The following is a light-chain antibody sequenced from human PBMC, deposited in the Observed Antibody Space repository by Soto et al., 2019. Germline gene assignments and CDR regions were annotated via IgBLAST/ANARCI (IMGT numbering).Light chain of an antibody. J-gene: IGKJ1*01. CDR3: QQYDTYWT. Sequence: DIQMTQSPSSLSASVGDRVTITCRASQSISSYLNWYQQKPGKAPERLIYAASNLQSGVPSRFSGSGSGTEFTLTISSLQPDDFATYYCQQYDTYWTFGQGTKVDI. CDR2: AAS. V-gene: IGKV1-39*01. CDR1: QSISSY.